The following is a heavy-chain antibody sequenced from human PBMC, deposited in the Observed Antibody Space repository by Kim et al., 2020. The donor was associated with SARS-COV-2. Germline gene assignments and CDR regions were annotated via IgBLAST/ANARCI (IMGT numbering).Heavy chain of an antibody. CDR3: ARWYYYDSSGYFGNDAFDI. D-gene: IGHD3-22*01. Sequence: GESLKISCKGSGYSFTSYWIGWVRQMPGKGLEWMGIIYPGDSDTRYSPSFQGQVTISADKSISTAYLQWSSLKASDTAMYYCARWYYYDSSGYFGNDAFDIWGQGTMVTVSS. CDR1: GYSFTSYW. CDR2: IYPGDSDT. V-gene: IGHV5-51*01. J-gene: IGHJ3*02.